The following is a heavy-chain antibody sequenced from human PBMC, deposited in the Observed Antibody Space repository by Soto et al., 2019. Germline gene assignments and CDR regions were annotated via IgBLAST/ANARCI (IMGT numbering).Heavy chain of an antibody. J-gene: IGHJ6*02. CDR3: AKSERYYYDSSGYYYYYGMDV. CDR2: ISWNSGSI. CDR1: GFTFDDYA. D-gene: IGHD3-22*01. Sequence: SLRLSCAASGFTFDDYAMHWVRQAPGKGLEWVSGISWNSGSIGYADSVKGRFTISRDNAKNSLYLQMNSLRAEDTALYYCAKSERYYYDSSGYYYYYGMDVWGQGTTVTVSS. V-gene: IGHV3-9*01.